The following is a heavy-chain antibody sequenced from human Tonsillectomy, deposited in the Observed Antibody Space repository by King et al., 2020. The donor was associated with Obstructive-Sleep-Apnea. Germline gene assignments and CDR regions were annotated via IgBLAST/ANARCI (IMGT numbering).Heavy chain of an antibody. CDR3: ARGSGAAAVNWFDP. CDR1: GGSFRDYY. J-gene: IGHJ5*02. CDR2: INHSGST. D-gene: IGHD6-13*01. V-gene: IGHV4-34*01. Sequence: VQLQQWGAGLLKPSETLSLTCAVFGGSFRDYYWSWIRQPPGKGLEWIGEINHSGSTNYSPSLKSRVTISVDTSKNQFSLKLNSVTAADTAVDYCARGSGAAAVNWFDPWGQGTLVTVSS.